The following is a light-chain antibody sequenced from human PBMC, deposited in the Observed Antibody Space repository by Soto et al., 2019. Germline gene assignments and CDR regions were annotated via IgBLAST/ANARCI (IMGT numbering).Light chain of an antibody. CDR3: GTWDTSLTAWV. V-gene: IGLV1-51*02. CDR2: END. J-gene: IGLJ3*02. CDR1: SSNIGSNY. Sequence: QSVLTQPPSVSAAPGQTVTISCSGSSSNIGSNYVSWYQQLPGTAPKLLIYENDKRPSGIPDRFSGSKSGTSATLGITGLQTGDEADYYCGTWDTSLTAWVFGGGTKVTVL.